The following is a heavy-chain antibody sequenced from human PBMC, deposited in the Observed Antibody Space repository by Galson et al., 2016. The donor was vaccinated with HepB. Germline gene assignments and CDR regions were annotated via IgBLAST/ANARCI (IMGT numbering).Heavy chain of an antibody. CDR2: IVVGSGNT. Sequence: SVKVSCKASGFTFTSSAVQWVRQARGQRLEWMGRIVVGSGNTNYAQKFQERVAITRDMSRSTVYMELSSLRSDDTAVYYCAASPTYDSSGYYPLGGDYWGQGTLVTVSS. V-gene: IGHV1-58*01. D-gene: IGHD3-22*01. J-gene: IGHJ4*02. CDR3: AASPTYDSSGYYPLGGDY. CDR1: GFTFTSSA.